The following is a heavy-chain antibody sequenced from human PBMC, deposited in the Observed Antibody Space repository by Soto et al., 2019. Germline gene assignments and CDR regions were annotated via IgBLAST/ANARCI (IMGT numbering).Heavy chain of an antibody. Sequence: GGSLRLSCAASGFTFSSYAMSWVRQAPGKGLEWVSAISGSGGSTYYADSVKGRFTISRDNSKNTLYLQMNSLRAEDTAVYYCAKTVGVVGYYHYYGMDVWGQGTTVTVSS. CDR1: GFTFSSYA. CDR3: AKTVGVVGYYHYYGMDV. J-gene: IGHJ6*02. D-gene: IGHD3-3*01. CDR2: ISGSGGST. V-gene: IGHV3-23*01.